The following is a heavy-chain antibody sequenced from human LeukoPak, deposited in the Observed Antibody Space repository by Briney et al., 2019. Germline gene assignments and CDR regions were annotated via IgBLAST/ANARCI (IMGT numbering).Heavy chain of an antibody. CDR1: GFTFTTFG. D-gene: IGHD1/OR15-1a*01. J-gene: IGHJ4*01. CDR2: ISPDGNLE. Sequence: GGSLRLSCAASGFTFTTFGIHWVRQAPGKGQEWVAAISPDGNLEYYTDSVQGQFTVSRDNSKNMIYLQMNSLRGEDSALYYCAKINNNDDYWGHGTLVTVSS. CDR3: AKINNNDDY. V-gene: IGHV3-30*18.